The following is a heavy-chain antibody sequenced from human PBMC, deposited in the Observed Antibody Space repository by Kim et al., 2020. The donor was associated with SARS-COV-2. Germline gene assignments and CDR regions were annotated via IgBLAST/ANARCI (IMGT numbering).Heavy chain of an antibody. CDR1: GGSISSSSYY. V-gene: IGHV4-39*07. Sequence: SETLSLTCTVSGGSISSSSYYWGWIRQPPGKGLEWIGIISYSEITSYNPSLKSRVTISADTSRNQFSLRLSSVTAADTAVYYCARGGVGYNYGYPDYWGQGTLVTVSS. CDR3: ARGGVGYNYGYPDY. CDR2: ISYSEIT. D-gene: IGHD5-18*01. J-gene: IGHJ4*02.